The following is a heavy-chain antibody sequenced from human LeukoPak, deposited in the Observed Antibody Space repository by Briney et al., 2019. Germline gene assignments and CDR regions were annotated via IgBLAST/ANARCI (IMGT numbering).Heavy chain of an antibody. D-gene: IGHD6-6*01. J-gene: IGHJ4*02. CDR2: INPNSGGT. V-gene: IGHV1-2*02. Sequence: GASVKVSCKASGYAFTGYYIYWARQAPGQGLEWMGWINPNSGGTNYAQKFQGRVTMTRDTSISTAYMELSRLRSDDTAVYYRARYSSSTLDYWGQGTLVTVSS. CDR1: GYAFTGYY. CDR3: ARYSSSTLDY.